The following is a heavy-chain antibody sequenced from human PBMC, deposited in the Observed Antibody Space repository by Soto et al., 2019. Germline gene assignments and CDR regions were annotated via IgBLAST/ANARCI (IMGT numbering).Heavy chain of an antibody. CDR3: ARDAPGVAPY. CDR2: INYRGTT. D-gene: IGHD2-15*01. V-gene: IGHV4-31*03. Sequence: QVQLQESGPGLVKPSQTLSLTCTVSGGSIINGDTYLNWIRQHPEKGLAWMGYINYRGTTNYNPARKSRILISIDTSKNQFSLRLTSVTAADTAVYYCARDAPGVAPYWGQGTLVTVSS. CDR1: GGSIINGDTY. J-gene: IGHJ4*02.